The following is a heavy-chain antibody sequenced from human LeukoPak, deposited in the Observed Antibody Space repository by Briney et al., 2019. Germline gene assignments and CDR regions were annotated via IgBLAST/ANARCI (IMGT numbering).Heavy chain of an antibody. CDR2: IYYSGST. V-gene: IGHV4-59*01. CDR1: GGSISSCY. CDR3: ARSQGYSSGWYFDY. J-gene: IGHJ4*02. Sequence: SGTLSLTCTVSGGSISSCYWSWIRQPPGKGLEWIGYIYYSGSTNYNPSLKSRVTISVDTSKNQFSLKLSSVTAADTAVYYCARSQGYSSGWYFDYWGQGTLVTVSS. D-gene: IGHD6-19*01.